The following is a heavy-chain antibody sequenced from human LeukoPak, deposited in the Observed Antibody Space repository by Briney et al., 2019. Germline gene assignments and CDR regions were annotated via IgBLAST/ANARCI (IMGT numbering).Heavy chain of an antibody. Sequence: GGSLRLSCAASGFTFTNYAMTWVRQSPGKGLEWVSAVSSSGGNTYYAESVRGRFTISRDNSKNTMSLHMNSLRAEDTAVYYCAKAHDDYYFDYWGRGTRVTVSS. J-gene: IGHJ4*02. CDR3: AKAHDDYYFDY. V-gene: IGHV3-23*01. CDR1: GFTFTNYA. D-gene: IGHD4-17*01. CDR2: VSSSGGNT.